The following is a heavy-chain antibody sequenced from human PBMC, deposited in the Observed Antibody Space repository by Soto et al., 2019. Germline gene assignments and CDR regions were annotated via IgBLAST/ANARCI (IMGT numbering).Heavy chain of an antibody. CDR3: ARGGRYLEWFPWFDP. J-gene: IGHJ5*02. D-gene: IGHD3-3*01. Sequence: QVQLVQSGAEMKRPGALVKVSCRASGYTFASYNIYWVRQAKGQGLEWIGWMNPNNGDKGYAQNFLDRVTLTRDTTVRTAFLEISTLTSEDTATYYCARGGRYLEWFPWFDPWGQGTLVTVSS. V-gene: IGHV1-8*01. CDR2: MNPNNGDK. CDR1: GYTFASYN.